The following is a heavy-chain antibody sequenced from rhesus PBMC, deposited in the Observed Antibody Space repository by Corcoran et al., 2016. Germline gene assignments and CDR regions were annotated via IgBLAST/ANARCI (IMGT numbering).Heavy chain of an antibody. CDR1: GGLIRRTD. J-gene: IGHJ4*01. CDR2: IYGSGSST. Sequence: QLQLQASGPGLVKPSVTRSVTCAVSGGLIRRTDRHWHRQPPGQGTGGIGRIYGSGSSTNYNPSLKRRVTLSVDTSKNQLALKLSSVTAADTAVYYCARQRVLQYLDWLSFFDYCGQGVLVTVSS. D-gene: IGHD3-3*01. CDR3: ARQRVLQYLDWLSFFDY. V-gene: IGHV4-169*01.